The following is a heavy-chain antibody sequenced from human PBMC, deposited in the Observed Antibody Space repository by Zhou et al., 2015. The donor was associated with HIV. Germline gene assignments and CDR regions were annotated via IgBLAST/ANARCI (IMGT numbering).Heavy chain of an antibody. CDR1: EYNFIDYG. Sequence: QVQLVQSESEEQKPGASVKVSCKASEYNFIDYGIYWVRQAPGQGLEWMGWINAANGDTKYSQKFQARVTLSRDTSANTAYMDLSSLTYEDTAVYYCARSIRTSSHGFDFWGQGTLVTVSS. D-gene: IGHD5-24*01. J-gene: IGHJ4*02. CDR2: INAANGDT. V-gene: IGHV1-3*05. CDR3: ARSIRTSSHGFDF.